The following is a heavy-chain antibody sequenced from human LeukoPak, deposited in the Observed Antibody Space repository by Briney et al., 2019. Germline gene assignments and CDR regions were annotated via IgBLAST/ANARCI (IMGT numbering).Heavy chain of an antibody. J-gene: IGHJ5*02. V-gene: IGHV3-23*01. CDR2: ISDTGRLS. Sequence: PGGSLRLSCAASGFTFSSSAMSWVRQAPGKGLEWVAAISDTGRLSYCADSVNGRFTISRDNSKNTLYLQMSSLRAEDTAVYFCAKDRTGYSYGYFLSPWGQGTLVTVSS. D-gene: IGHD5-18*01. CDR1: GFTFSSSA. CDR3: AKDRTGYSYGYFLSP.